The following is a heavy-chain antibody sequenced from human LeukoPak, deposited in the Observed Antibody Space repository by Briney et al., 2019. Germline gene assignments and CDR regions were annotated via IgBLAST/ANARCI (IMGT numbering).Heavy chain of an antibody. J-gene: IGHJ4*02. D-gene: IGHD5-18*01. CDR3: AKVLGYSNGFGY. V-gene: IGHV3-23*01. Sequence: GGSLRLSCAASGFTFSSYAMSWVRQAPGKGLEWVSAISGSGGSTYYADSVKGRFTISRDNSKNTLYLQMNSLRAEDTAVYHCAKVLGYSNGFGYWGQGTLVTVSS. CDR2: ISGSGGST. CDR1: GFTFSSYA.